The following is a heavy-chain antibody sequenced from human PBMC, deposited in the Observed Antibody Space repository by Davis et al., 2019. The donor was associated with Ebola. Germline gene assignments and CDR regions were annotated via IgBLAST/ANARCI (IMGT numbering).Heavy chain of an antibody. CDR3: ARRFYDFWSGYPDYGMDV. J-gene: IGHJ6*04. Sequence: GESLKISCAASGFTFSSYSMNWVRQAPGKGLEWVSYISSSSGTIYYADSVKGRFTISRDNAKNSLYLQMNSLRDEDTAVYYCARRFYDFWSGYPDYGMDVWGKGTTVTVSS. CDR1: GFTFSSYS. V-gene: IGHV3-48*02. D-gene: IGHD3-3*01. CDR2: ISSSSGTI.